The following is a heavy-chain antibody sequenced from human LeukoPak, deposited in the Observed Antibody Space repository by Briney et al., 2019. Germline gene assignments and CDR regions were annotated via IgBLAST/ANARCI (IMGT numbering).Heavy chain of an antibody. J-gene: IGHJ3*02. V-gene: IGHV3-48*03. CDR1: GFTFSSYE. D-gene: IGHD7-27*01. CDR2: ISGGGSAR. CDR3: TRVGTWNVFDI. Sequence: GGSLRLSCAASGFTFSSYEINWVRQAPGKGLEWVSYISGGGSARYYADSVRGRFTISRDNAQNSLFMQMSSLRAEDTPLYICTRVGTWNVFDIWGKETMVTLSS.